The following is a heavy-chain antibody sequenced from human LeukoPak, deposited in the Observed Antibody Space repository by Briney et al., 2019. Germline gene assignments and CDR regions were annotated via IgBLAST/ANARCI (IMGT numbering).Heavy chain of an antibody. Sequence: GPVKVSCKASGYTFPRYYMHWVRQAPGQGLEWMGWINPNSGGANYAQKFQGRVTMTRDTSISTAYMELSRLRSDDTAVYYCARELRDSFDYWGQGTLVTVSS. D-gene: IGHD2-21*02. CDR3: ARELRDSFDY. CDR1: GYTFPRYY. V-gene: IGHV1-2*02. J-gene: IGHJ4*02. CDR2: INPNSGGA.